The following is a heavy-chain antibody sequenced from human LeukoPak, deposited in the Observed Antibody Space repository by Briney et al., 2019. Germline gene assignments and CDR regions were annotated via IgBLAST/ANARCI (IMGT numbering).Heavy chain of an antibody. CDR1: GGSFSGYY. J-gene: IGHJ6*03. D-gene: IGHD3-16*01. V-gene: IGHV4-34*01. Sequence: SETLSLTCAVYGGSFSGYYWSWIRQPPGKGLEWIGEINHSGSTNYNPSLKSRVTISVDTSKDQFSLKLSSVTAADTAVYYCARDRALGYYYYYMDVWGKGTTVTVSS. CDR2: INHSGST. CDR3: ARDRALGYYYYYMDV.